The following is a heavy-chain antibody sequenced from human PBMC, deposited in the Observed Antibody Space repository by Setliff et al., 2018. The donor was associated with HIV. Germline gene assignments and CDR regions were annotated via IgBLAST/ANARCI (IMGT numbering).Heavy chain of an antibody. D-gene: IGHD4-17*01. J-gene: IGHJ4*02. Sequence: ASVKVSCKASAYTFTDYYIHWVRQAPGQGLEWMGWVNPNSGGTNYAQKFQGRVTMTTDTSVSTAYMEVSSLTSDDTAVYYCARTTTVTTEVWGRGTPVTVSS. V-gene: IGHV1-2*02. CDR1: AYTFTDYY. CDR2: VNPNSGGT. CDR3: ARTTTVTTEV.